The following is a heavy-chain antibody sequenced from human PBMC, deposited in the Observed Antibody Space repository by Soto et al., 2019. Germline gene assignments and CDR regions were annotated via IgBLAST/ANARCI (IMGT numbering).Heavy chain of an antibody. CDR3: AKDTGPI. Sequence: EVQLVESGGGLVQPGRSLRLSCEASGFTFDNYAMHWVRQAPGKGLEWVSGISWNSNTIAYADSVKGRFTISRDNAKNSLYLQLNSLRAEDTAFYYCAKDTGPIWGQGTLVTVSS. CDR1: GFTFDNYA. V-gene: IGHV3-9*01. J-gene: IGHJ4*02. CDR2: ISWNSNTI.